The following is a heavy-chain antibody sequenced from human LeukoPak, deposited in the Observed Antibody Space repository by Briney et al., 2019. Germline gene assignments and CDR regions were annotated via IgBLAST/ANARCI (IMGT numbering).Heavy chain of an antibody. CDR1: GYTFTSYC. J-gene: IGHJ4*02. V-gene: IGHV1-46*01. CDR2: INPSGGST. Sequence: ASVKVSCKASGYTFTSYCMHWVRQAPGQGLEWMGIINPSGGSTSYAQKFQGRVTMTRDTSASTVYMELSSLRSEDTAVYYCARTLNSGYDKFDYWGQGTLVTVSS. CDR3: ARTLNSGYDKFDY. D-gene: IGHD5-12*01.